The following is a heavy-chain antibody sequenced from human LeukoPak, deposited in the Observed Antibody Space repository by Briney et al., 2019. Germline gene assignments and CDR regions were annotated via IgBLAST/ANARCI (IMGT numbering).Heavy chain of an antibody. CDR3: ARTDIYNSGWFDY. Sequence: PGGSLRLSCAASGFTFSSYAMHWVRQAPGKGLEWVAVISYDGSNKYYADSVKGRFTISRDNSKNTLYLQMNSLRVDDTAVYYCARTDIYNSGWFDYWGQGSLVTVSS. CDR1: GFTFSSYA. V-gene: IGHV3-30-3*01. J-gene: IGHJ4*02. D-gene: IGHD6-19*01. CDR2: ISYDGSNK.